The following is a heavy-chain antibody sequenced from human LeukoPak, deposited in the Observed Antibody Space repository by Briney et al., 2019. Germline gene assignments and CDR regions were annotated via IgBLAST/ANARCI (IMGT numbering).Heavy chain of an antibody. D-gene: IGHD4-17*01. CDR3: SSNRPRYYYGDYRDTFDI. Sequence: GGSLRLSCSASGFTFGDYARNWFRQAPGKGLEWVGFIISKAYGGTTEYAASVKGRFTISRDDSKSIAYLQMNSLKIEDTCLYYRSSNRPRYYYGDYRDTFDIWGQGTMVTVSS. CDR2: IISKAYGGTT. J-gene: IGHJ3*02. CDR1: GFTFGDYA. V-gene: IGHV3-49*03.